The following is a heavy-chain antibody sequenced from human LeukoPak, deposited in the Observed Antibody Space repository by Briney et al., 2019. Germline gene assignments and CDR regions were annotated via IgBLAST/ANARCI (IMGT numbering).Heavy chain of an antibody. D-gene: IGHD3-16*02. CDR3: ARVLRILRLGELSLYPLGY. CDR2: ISAYNGNT. Sequence: ASVKVSRKTSGYPFTSYGISWVRQAPGQGLEWMGWISAYNGNTNYAQKLQGRVTMTTDTSTSTAYMELRSLRSDDTAVYYCARVLRILRLGELSLYPLGYWGQGTLVTVSS. CDR1: GYPFTSYG. J-gene: IGHJ4*02. V-gene: IGHV1-18*01.